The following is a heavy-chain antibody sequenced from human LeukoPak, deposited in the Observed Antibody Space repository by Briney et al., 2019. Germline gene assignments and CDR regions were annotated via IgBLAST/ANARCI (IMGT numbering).Heavy chain of an antibody. Sequence: GGSLRLSCAASGFTFSSYGMHWARQAPGKGLEWVAVISYDGSNKYYADSVKGRFTISRDNSKNTLYLQMNSLRAEDTAVYYCAKGEYSSGWSSIDYWGQGTLVTVSS. D-gene: IGHD6-19*01. CDR1: GFTFSSYG. CDR2: ISYDGSNK. CDR3: AKGEYSSGWSSIDY. J-gene: IGHJ4*02. V-gene: IGHV3-30*18.